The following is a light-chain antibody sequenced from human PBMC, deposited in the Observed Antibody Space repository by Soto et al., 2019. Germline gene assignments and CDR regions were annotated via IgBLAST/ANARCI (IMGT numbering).Light chain of an antibody. V-gene: IGLV3-21*04. CDR3: QVWDSSSDHVV. CDR2: YDT. J-gene: IGLJ3*02. Sequence: SYVLTQPPSVSVAPGKTARITCGGNNIGSKSVHWYQQKPGQAPILIIYYDTNRPSGIPERFSASNSGNTATLTISRVEAGDEADYCCQVWDSSSDHVVFGGGTKLTVL. CDR1: NIGSKS.